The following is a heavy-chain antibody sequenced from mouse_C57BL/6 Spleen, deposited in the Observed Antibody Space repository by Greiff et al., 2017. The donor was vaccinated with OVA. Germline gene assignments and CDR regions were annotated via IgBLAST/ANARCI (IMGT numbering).Heavy chain of an antibody. Sequence: QVTLKVSGPGILQSSQTLSLTCSFSGFSLSTSGMGVSWLRQPSGKGLEWLAHISWADDKRYNPSLKSRLTISKDTSRNQVFLKITSVDTADTATYDCARRAYYGSRGYFDVWGTGTTVTVSS. D-gene: IGHD1-1*01. CDR1: GFSLSTSGMG. J-gene: IGHJ1*03. CDR3: ARRAYYGSRGYFDV. V-gene: IGHV8-12*01. CDR2: ISWADDK.